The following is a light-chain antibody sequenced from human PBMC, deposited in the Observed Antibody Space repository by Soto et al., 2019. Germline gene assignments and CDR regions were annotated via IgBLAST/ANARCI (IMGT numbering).Light chain of an antibody. CDR1: QYVGTR. V-gene: IGKV3-11*01. CDR3: HQRQSWPRT. J-gene: IGKJ1*01. Sequence: TQSPATLSVSPGERVTLACRASQYVGTRLAWYQHKPGQAPRLLIYYTSNRATGIPARFSGSGSGTDFTLTINCLAPEDFALYYCHQRQSWPRTFGQGTKV. CDR2: YTS.